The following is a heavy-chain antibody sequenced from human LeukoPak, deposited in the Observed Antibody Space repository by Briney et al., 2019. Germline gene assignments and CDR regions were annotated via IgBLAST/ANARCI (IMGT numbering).Heavy chain of an antibody. Sequence: PSETLSLTCAVYGGSFSGYYWSWIRQPPGKGLEWIGEINHSGSTNYNPSLKSRVTISVDTSKNQFSLKLGSVTAADTAVYYCARGPQEGTGYNWFDPWGQGTLVTVSS. J-gene: IGHJ5*02. CDR2: INHSGST. CDR3: ARGPQEGTGYNWFDP. V-gene: IGHV4-34*01. CDR1: GGSFSGYY. D-gene: IGHD1-1*01.